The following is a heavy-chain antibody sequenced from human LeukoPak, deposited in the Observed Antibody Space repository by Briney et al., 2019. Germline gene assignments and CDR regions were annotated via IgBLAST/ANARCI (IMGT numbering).Heavy chain of an antibody. V-gene: IGHV1-2*02. CDR3: AREYSASEH. CDR1: GYTFTGFY. D-gene: IGHD4-11*01. CDR2: INPNSGGT. J-gene: IGHJ1*01. Sequence: ASVKVSCKASGYTFTGFYMHWVRQAPGQGLEWMGWINPNSGGTNYAQKFQGRVTMTRDTSISTTYMELSWLTSDDTALYYCAREYSASEHWGQGTLVTVSS.